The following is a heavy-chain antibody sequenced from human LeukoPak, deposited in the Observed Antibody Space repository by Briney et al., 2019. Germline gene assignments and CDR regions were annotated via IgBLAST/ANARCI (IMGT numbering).Heavy chain of an antibody. CDR3: ARGDWGMYYFDY. D-gene: IGHD7-27*01. CDR2: IWYDGSNK. J-gene: IGHJ4*02. Sequence: PGGSLRLSCAASGFTFSSYSMNWVRQAPGKGLDWVAFIWYDGSNKYHTDSVKGRFTISRDTSKNTVYLQMNSLRVEDTAMYYCARGDWGMYYFDYWGQGTLVTVSS. CDR1: GFTFSSYS. V-gene: IGHV3-30*02.